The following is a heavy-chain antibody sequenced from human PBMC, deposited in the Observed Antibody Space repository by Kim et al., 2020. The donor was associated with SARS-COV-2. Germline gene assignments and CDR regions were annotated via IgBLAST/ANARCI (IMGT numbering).Heavy chain of an antibody. D-gene: IGHD6-13*01. J-gene: IGHJ4*02. CDR1: GFTFDDYA. CDR3: AKVSPFTIAAAGPLYFDY. V-gene: IGHV3-43*02. CDR2: ISGDGGST. Sequence: GGSLRLSCAASGFTFDDYAMHWVRQAPGKGLEWVSLISGDGGSTYYADSVKGRFTISRDNSKNSLYLQMNSLRTEDTALYYCAKVSPFTIAAAGPLYFDYWGQGTLVTVSS.